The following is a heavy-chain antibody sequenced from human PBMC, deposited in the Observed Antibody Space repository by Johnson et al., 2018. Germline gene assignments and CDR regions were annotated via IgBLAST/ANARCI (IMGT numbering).Heavy chain of an antibody. J-gene: IGHJ1*01. CDR3: ARGRGTGSYSQAYLDH. D-gene: IGHD3-3*02. CDR2: MYHSGGT. Sequence: QVQLQESGPGLVKPSDTLSLMCTVSGGSISSYYYHWIRQSPGKGLEWIGYMYHSGGTNYNPSLTGRVTITLDTSKNQFSRKLSSVTAADTAVYYCARGRGTGSYSQAYLDHWGQGTLVTVSS. CDR1: GGSISSYY. V-gene: IGHV4-59*01.